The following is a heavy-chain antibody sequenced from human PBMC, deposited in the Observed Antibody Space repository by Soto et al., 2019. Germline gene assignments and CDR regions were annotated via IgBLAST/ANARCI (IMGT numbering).Heavy chain of an antibody. CDR3: ARGYCSSASCPWEGWFDP. D-gene: IGHD2-2*01. V-gene: IGHV4-34*01. CDR1: GGSFSGNY. CDR2: INHSGSI. J-gene: IGHJ5*02. Sequence: PSETLSLTCAVYGGSFSGNYWSWIRQPPGKGLEWIGEINHSGSINYNPSLKSRVTISVDTSKNQFSLKLSSVTAADTAVYYCARGYCSSASCPWEGWFDPWGQGTLVTVSS.